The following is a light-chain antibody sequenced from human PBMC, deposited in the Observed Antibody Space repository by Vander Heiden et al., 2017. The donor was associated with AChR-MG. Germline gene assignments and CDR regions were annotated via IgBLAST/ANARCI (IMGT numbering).Light chain of an antibody. V-gene: IGLV2-14*03. CDR1: SSDIGYYNY. J-gene: IGLJ2*01. CDR3: SSYTIKSAPGL. CDR2: AVD. Sequence: QSALTPPASVSGSPGQSITISCTGTSSDIGYYNYVCWYQQQPGKAPKLIIYAVDKRPAGGADRFSGSKSGNTASLTISGLQPDDEATYFCSSYTIKSAPGLFGGGTKLTVL.